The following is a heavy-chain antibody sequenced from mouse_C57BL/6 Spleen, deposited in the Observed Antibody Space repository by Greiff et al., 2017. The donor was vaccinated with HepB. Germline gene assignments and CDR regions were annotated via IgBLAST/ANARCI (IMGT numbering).Heavy chain of an antibody. D-gene: IGHD2-4*01. V-gene: IGHV14-2*01. CDR1: GFNIKDYY. Sequence: EVQGVESGAELVKPGASVKLSCTASGFNIKDYYMHWVKQRTEQGLEWIGRIDPEDGETKYAPKFQGKATITADTSSNTAYLQLSSLTSEDTAVYYCARERGGYYDLDYAMDYWGQGTSVTVSS. CDR3: ARERGGYYDLDYAMDY. J-gene: IGHJ4*01. CDR2: IDPEDGET.